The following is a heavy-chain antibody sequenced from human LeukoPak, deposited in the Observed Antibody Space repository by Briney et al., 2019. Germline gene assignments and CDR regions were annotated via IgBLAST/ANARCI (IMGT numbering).Heavy chain of an antibody. D-gene: IGHD6-6*01. Sequence: SETLSLTCSVSGYSISSGYYWGWIRQPPGKGLEWIGNVYHSGSTYYNPSLKSRVTISVDRSKNQFSLKLSSVTVADTAVYYCARDRSSSSGPFDYWGQGTLVTVSS. V-gene: IGHV4-38-2*02. CDR3: ARDRSSSSGPFDY. CDR1: GYSISSGYY. CDR2: VYHSGST. J-gene: IGHJ4*02.